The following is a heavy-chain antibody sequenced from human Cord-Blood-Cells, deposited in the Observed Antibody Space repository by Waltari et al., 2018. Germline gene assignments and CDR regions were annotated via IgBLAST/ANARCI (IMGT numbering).Heavy chain of an antibody. J-gene: IGHJ5*02. Sequence: QVQLVHSGAEVKKPGSSVKVSCKASGGTFSSYAISWVRQAPGQGLAWMGGITPSFGTANSAQKFQGRVTITAGESTSTGYMERSSLRSEDTAVYYCARDWYWFDPWGQGTLVTVSS. CDR3: ARDWYWFDP. V-gene: IGHV1-69*01. CDR2: ITPSFGTA. CDR1: GGTFSSYA.